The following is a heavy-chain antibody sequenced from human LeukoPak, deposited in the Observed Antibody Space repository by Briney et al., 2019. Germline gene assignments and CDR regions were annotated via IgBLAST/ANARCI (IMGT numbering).Heavy chain of an antibody. Sequence: GGSLRLSCAASGFTFSSYEMNWVRQAPGKGLEWVSYISSSGSTIYYADSVKGRFTISRDNAKNSLYLQMNSLRAEDTAVYYCARSLYNSGWSDWGQGTVVTVSS. CDR2: ISSSGSTI. CDR3: ARSLYNSGWSD. V-gene: IGHV3-48*03. CDR1: GFTFSSYE. D-gene: IGHD6-19*01. J-gene: IGHJ4*02.